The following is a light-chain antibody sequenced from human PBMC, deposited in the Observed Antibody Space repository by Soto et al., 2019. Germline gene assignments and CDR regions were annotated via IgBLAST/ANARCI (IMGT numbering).Light chain of an antibody. CDR1: SSNIGSNT. CDR2: SNN. CDR3: AAWDDSLSGYV. Sequence: QSVLTQPPSASGTPGQRVTISCSGSSSNIGSNTVNWYQQLPGTAPKLLIYSNNQRPSGLPDRFSGSKSGTSASLAISGLQSEDEADYYCAAWDDSLSGYVLGAGTKLTVL. V-gene: IGLV1-44*01. J-gene: IGLJ1*01.